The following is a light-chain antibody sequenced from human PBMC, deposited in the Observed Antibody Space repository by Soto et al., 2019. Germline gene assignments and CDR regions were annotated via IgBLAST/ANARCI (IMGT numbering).Light chain of an antibody. Sequence: EIAMTQSPATLSVSQGERATLSCRASQSVSSNLAWYQQKPGQAPRLLIYGASTRATGIPARFSGSGSGTEFTLTISSLQSEDFAVYYCQQYNNWPPWTFGQGTKV. CDR1: QSVSSN. V-gene: IGKV3-15*01. J-gene: IGKJ1*01. CDR3: QQYNNWPPWT. CDR2: GAS.